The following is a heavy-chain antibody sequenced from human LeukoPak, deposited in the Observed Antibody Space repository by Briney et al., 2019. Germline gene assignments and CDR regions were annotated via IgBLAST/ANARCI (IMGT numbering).Heavy chain of an antibody. D-gene: IGHD4-17*01. Sequence: GGSLGLSCAASGFTFSSYSMNWVRQAPGKGLEWVSSISSSSSYIYYADSVKGRFTISRDNAKNSLYLHMNSLRAEDTAVYYCARDQKGYGDYVQDYWGQGTLVTVSS. CDR1: GFTFSSYS. CDR2: ISSSSSYI. J-gene: IGHJ4*02. V-gene: IGHV3-21*01. CDR3: ARDQKGYGDYVQDY.